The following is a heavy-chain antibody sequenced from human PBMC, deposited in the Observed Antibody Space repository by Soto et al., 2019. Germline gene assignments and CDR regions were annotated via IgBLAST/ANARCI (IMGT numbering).Heavy chain of an antibody. CDR2: ISSSSSTM. Sequence: EVQLVESGGGLVQPGGSLRLSCAASGFTFSSYTMNWVRQAAGKGLEWVSYISSSSSTMYYADSVKGRFTISRDNARNSLYLQLNSLRDEDTAVYYCAGYSYGHFEYWGQGTLVTVSS. V-gene: IGHV3-48*02. CDR3: AGYSYGHFEY. CDR1: GFTFSSYT. J-gene: IGHJ4*02. D-gene: IGHD5-18*01.